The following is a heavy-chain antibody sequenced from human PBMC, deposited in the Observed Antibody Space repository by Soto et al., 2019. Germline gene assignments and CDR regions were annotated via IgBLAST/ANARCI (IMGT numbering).Heavy chain of an antibody. CDR2: TSFDGSYK. Sequence: QVQLVESGGGVVQPGRSLRLSCAASGFTFSAYGMHWVRQAPGKGLEWVAVTSFDGSYKYYADSVNGRFTITRDNSRNTLFLQMNSLRRDDTAIYYCATKDLSCWSPPCFTDHGGQGTLVTVSS. J-gene: IGHJ5*02. CDR3: ATKDLSCWSPPCFTDH. V-gene: IGHV3-30*03. D-gene: IGHD3-3*01. CDR1: GFTFSAYG.